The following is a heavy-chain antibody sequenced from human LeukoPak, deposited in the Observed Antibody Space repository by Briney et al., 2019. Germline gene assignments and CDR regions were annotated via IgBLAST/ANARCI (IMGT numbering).Heavy chain of an antibody. V-gene: IGHV3-23*01. D-gene: IGHD3-3*01. CDR1: GFTFSSYA. CDR3: AKGLGFWSGYYTPFDY. CDR2: ITASGGST. Sequence: GGSLRLPCAASGFTFSSYAMSWVRQTPGKGLEWVSGITASGGSTYHADSVKGRFTISRDNSINTLNLQMNNLRAEDTAIYYCAKGLGFWSGYYTPFDYWGQGSSVTVSS. J-gene: IGHJ4*02.